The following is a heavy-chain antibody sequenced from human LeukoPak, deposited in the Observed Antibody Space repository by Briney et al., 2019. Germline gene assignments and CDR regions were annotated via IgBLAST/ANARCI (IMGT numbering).Heavy chain of an antibody. CDR1: GFTFSSYS. Sequence: GGSLRLSCAASGFTFSSYSMNWVRQAPGKGLEWVSCISKSSSYIDYAGSVKGRFTISRDNAKNSLYLQVNSLRAEDTAVYYCASSYCSGGSCYAFDYWGQGTLVTVSS. CDR3: ASSYCSGGSCYAFDY. D-gene: IGHD2-15*01. CDR2: ISKSSSYI. V-gene: IGHV3-21*01. J-gene: IGHJ4*02.